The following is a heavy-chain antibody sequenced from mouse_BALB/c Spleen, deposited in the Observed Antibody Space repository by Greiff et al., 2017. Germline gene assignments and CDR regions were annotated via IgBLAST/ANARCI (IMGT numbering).Heavy chain of an antibody. CDR1: GYTFSSYW. CDR2: ILPGSGST. Sequence: QVQLQQSGAELMKPGASVKISCKATGYTFSSYWIEWVKQRPGHGLEWIGEILPGSGSTNYNEKFKGKATFTADTSSNTAYMQLSSLTSEDSAVYYCARGVYDANYPYAMDYWGQGTSVTVSS. J-gene: IGHJ4*01. CDR3: ARGVYDANYPYAMDY. D-gene: IGHD2-1*01. V-gene: IGHV1-9*01.